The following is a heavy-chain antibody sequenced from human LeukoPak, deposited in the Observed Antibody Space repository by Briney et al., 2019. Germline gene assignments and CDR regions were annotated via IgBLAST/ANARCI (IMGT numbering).Heavy chain of an antibody. J-gene: IGHJ3*02. CDR3: ARDGIYGDCDI. CDR1: GYTFTSYD. CDR2: MNPNSGGR. Sequence: GASVKVSCKASGYTFTSYDINWVRQASGQGLEWMGWMNPNSGGRGYAQKFQGRVTMTRDTSISTAYMELSSLRSEDTAVYYCARDGIYGDCDIWGQGTMVTVSS. V-gene: IGHV1-8*01. D-gene: IGHD4-17*01.